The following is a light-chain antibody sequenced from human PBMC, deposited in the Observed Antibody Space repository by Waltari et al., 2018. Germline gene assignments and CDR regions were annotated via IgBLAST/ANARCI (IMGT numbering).Light chain of an antibody. J-gene: IGKJ4*01. CDR1: QSVLYSSNNKNY. V-gene: IGKV4-1*01. CDR3: QQHYPTASLT. Sequence: DIVMTQSPEYLAVSLGERATANCKSSQSVLYSSNNKNYLAWYQLKPGQPPKLLIYWASTRESGVPDRFSGSGSGTDFTLTISSLQAEDVAVYYCQQHYPTASLTFGGGTKVAI. CDR2: WAS.